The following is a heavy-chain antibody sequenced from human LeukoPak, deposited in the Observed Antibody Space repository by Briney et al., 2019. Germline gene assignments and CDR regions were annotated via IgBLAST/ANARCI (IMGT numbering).Heavy chain of an antibody. CDR3: ARGFYGAGSQFDY. CDR1: GGSISSGDFP. V-gene: IGHV4-30-2*01. J-gene: IGHJ4*02. CDR2: IFHTGHT. Sequence: SQTLSLTCAVSGGSISSGDFPWSWIRQPPGKGLEWIGYIFHTGHTSYNPSLKSRVTISVDMSKNQLSLRLTSVTAADTAVYYCARGFYGAGSQFDYWGQGTLSPSPQ. D-gene: IGHD3-10*01.